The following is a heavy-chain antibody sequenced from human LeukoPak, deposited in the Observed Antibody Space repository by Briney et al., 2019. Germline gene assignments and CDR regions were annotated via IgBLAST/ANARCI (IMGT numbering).Heavy chain of an antibody. CDR1: GFTFSSYD. J-gene: IGHJ4*02. CDR2: ITSGGSYI. D-gene: IGHD6-13*01. Sequence: GGSLRLSCAASGFTFSSYDMNWVRQAPGKGLKWVSSITSGGSYIYYADSLKGRFTISRDNAKNSPYLQMNSLRAEDTAVYYCSRTYNSNWYGGNFDYWGQGTLVTVSS. V-gene: IGHV3-21*01. CDR3: SRTYNSNWYGGNFDY.